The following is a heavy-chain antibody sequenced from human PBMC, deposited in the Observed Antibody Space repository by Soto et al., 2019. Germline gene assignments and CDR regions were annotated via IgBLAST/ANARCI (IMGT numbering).Heavy chain of an antibody. CDR1: GGSISSGGYY. J-gene: IGHJ3*02. CDR3: AREKESYSLGGAFDI. Sequence: QVQLQESGPGLVKPSQTLSLTCTVSGGSISSGGYYWSWIRQHPGKGLEWIGYIYYSGSTYYNPSLKSRVTISVDTSKNQFSLKLSSVTAADTAMYYCAREKESYSLGGAFDIWGQGTMVTVSS. D-gene: IGHD5-18*01. V-gene: IGHV4-31*03. CDR2: IYYSGST.